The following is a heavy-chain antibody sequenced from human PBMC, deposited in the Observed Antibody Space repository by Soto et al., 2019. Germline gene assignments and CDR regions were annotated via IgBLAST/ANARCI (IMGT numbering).Heavy chain of an antibody. J-gene: IGHJ4*02. Sequence: GSLRLSCAASGFTFSSYAMHWVRQAPGKGLEYVSAISSNGGSTYYANSVKGRFTISRDNSKNTLYLQMGSLRAEDMAVYYCARSKIAVAGFDYWGQGTLVTVSS. CDR1: GFTFSSYA. CDR3: ARSKIAVAGFDY. V-gene: IGHV3-64*01. D-gene: IGHD6-19*01. CDR2: ISSNGGST.